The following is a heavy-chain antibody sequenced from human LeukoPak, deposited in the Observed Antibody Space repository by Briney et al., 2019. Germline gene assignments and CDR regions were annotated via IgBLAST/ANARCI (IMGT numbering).Heavy chain of an antibody. CDR3: ARGPSPVTTYWGSAAYYMDA. CDR1: GDLQDIYY. CDR2: LYSNGNS. Sequence: PSDTLSLPCTVFGDLQDIYYWSWMRQPAGKGLECLGRLYSNGNSNYNPSLKSRVTMSVDTSNNQFSLKLNSVTAADTAVYYCARGPSPVTTYWGSAAYYMDAWGQGTTVTVSS. V-gene: IGHV4-4*07. J-gene: IGHJ6*03. D-gene: IGHD4-11*01.